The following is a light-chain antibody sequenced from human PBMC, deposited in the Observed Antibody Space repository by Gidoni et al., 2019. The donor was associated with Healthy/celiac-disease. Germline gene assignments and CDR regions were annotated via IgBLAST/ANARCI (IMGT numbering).Light chain of an antibody. CDR3: QQRSNWPPLT. CDR1: QSVSSY. Sequence: ETVFIQSPATLSLSPGERATLSCRASQSVSSYLAWYQQKPGQAPRLLIYDASNRATGIPARFSGSGSGTDFTLTISSLEPEDFAVYYCQQRSNWPPLTCGGGTKVEIK. J-gene: IGKJ4*01. V-gene: IGKV3-11*01. CDR2: DAS.